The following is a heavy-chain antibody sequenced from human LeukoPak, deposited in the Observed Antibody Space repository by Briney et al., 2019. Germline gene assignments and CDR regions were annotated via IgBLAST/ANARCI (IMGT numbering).Heavy chain of an antibody. CDR1: RYSFTSYW. CDR2: IYPGDSDI. V-gene: IGHV5-51*01. J-gene: IGHJ4*02. D-gene: IGHD4-17*01. CDR3: ARLPSYGDSFDY. Sequence: GESLQISCKGSRYSFTSYWIGWVRQMPGQGLELMGIIYPGDSDIRYSPSFQGQVTISADKSISTAFLQWSSLRASGTAMYYCARLPSYGDSFDYWGQGTLVTVSS.